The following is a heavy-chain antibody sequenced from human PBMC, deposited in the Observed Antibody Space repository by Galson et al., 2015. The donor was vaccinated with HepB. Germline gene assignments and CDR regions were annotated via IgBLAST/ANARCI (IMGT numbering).Heavy chain of an antibody. CDR1: GFTFSGSA. V-gene: IGHV3-7*05. CDR2: IKQDGGEK. Sequence: LRLPCAASGFTFSGSALHWVRQASGKGLEWVASIKQDGGEKYYVDSLKARFTIARDNAKNSLYPQMNSLRDEDTAVYYCVRERWQLVSGVWYYCGMDVWGQGTTVIVSS. D-gene: IGHD6-13*01. J-gene: IGHJ6*02. CDR3: VRERWQLVSGVWYYCGMDV.